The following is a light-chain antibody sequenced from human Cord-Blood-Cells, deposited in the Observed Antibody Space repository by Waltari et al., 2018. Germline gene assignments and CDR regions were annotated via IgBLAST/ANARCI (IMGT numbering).Light chain of an antibody. CDR1: QSVSSN. J-gene: IGKJ4*01. V-gene: IGKV3-15*01. CDR2: GAS. Sequence: EIVMTQSTATLSVSPGERATLSCRASQSVSSNLAWYQQKPGHAPRLLIYGASTRATGIPARFSGSGSGTECTLTISSLQSEDFAVYYCQQYNNWPPLTFGGGTKVEIK. CDR3: QQYNNWPPLT.